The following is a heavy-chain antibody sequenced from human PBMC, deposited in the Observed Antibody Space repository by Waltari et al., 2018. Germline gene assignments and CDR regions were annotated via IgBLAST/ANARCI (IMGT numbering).Heavy chain of an antibody. V-gene: IGHV4-34*01. CDR1: GGSLSGYY. Sequence: QVQLQQWGAGLLKPSETLYLTFAVYGGSLSGYYWCWIRQPPGNWLGWIREIKHSGSPDYNPARKSRVTKSVDTSKNQFALKLSSVTAADTAVYYCARGIHYYGSGSVWFDPWGQGTLVTVSS. CDR3: ARGIHYYGSGSVWFDP. D-gene: IGHD3-10*01. J-gene: IGHJ5*02. CDR2: IKHSGSP.